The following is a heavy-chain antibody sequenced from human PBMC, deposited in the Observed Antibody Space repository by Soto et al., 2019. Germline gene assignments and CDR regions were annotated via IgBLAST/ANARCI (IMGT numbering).Heavy chain of an antibody. CDR2: IKQDGSEK. Sequence: GGSLRLSCTASGFTFSNYWMSWVRQAPGKGLEWVANIKQDGSEKYYVDSVKGRFTISRDNAKNSLYLQMNSLRAEDTAVYYCARVPYYDYYMDVWGKGTTVTVSS. V-gene: IGHV3-7*01. CDR1: GFTFSNYW. J-gene: IGHJ6*03. CDR3: ARVPYYDYYMDV.